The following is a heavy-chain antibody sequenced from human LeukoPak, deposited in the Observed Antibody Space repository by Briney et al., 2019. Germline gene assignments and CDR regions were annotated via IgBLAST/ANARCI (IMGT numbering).Heavy chain of an antibody. D-gene: IGHD3-3*01. J-gene: IGHJ5*02. V-gene: IGHV1-18*01. Sequence: ASVKVSCKASGYTFTSYGISWVRQAPGQGLEWMGWISAYNGNTNYAQKLQGRVTMTTDTSTSTAYMELRSLRSDDTAVYYCARVPGRFLGEGWFDPWGQGTLVTVSS. CDR1: GYTFTSYG. CDR2: ISAYNGNT. CDR3: ARVPGRFLGEGWFDP.